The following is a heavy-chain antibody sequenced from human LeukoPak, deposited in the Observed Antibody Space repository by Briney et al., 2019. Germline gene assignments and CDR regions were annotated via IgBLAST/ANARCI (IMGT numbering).Heavy chain of an antibody. J-gene: IGHJ5*02. V-gene: IGHV3-23*01. CDR2: ISGSGGTT. CDR3: AKGVVITRVFAGLDP. Sequence: GGSLRLSCAAPGFTFITYAMNWVRQAPGKGLEWVSGISGSGGTTYYADSVKGRFTISRDNSKNTLYLQMNSLRAEDTAIYHCAKGVVITRVFAGLDPWGQGTLVTVSS. CDR1: GFTFITYA. D-gene: IGHD2-21*01.